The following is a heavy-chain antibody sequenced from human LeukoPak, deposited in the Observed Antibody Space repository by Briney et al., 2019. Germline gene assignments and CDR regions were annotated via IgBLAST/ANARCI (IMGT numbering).Heavy chain of an antibody. V-gene: IGHV3-30*01. J-gene: IGHJ5*02. D-gene: IGHD2-2*01. Sequence: GGSLRLSCAASGFIFSSYAMHWVRQAPGKGLEWVAVISYDGSNKYYADSVKGRFTISRDNFKSTLYLQMNSLRAEDTAVYYCARDPFHIVVVPAAIGWFDPWGQGTLVTVSS. CDR3: ARDPFHIVVVPAAIGWFDP. CDR2: ISYDGSNK. CDR1: GFIFSSYA.